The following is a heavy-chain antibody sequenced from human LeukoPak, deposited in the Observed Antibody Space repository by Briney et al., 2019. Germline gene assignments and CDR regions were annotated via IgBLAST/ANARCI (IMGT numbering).Heavy chain of an antibody. V-gene: IGHV4-59*01. CDR2: IYYSGST. D-gene: IGHD4-17*01. Sequence: SETLSLTCTVSGGSISSYYWSWSRQPPGKGLEWIGYIYYSGSTNYNPSLKSRVTISVDTSKNQFSLKLSSVTAADTAVYYCARATTGEFDYWGQGTLVTVSS. CDR3: ARATTGEFDY. J-gene: IGHJ4*02. CDR1: GGSISSYY.